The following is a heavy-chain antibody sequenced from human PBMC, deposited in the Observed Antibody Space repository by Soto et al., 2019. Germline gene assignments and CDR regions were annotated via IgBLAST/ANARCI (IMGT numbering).Heavy chain of an antibody. D-gene: IGHD2-2*01. CDR2: ISDSGST. V-gene: IGHV4-30-4*01. CDR3: ARGHAAAPAMDV. Sequence: QVQLQESGPGLVKPSQSLSLTCSVSGGSISSGDYYWTWIRQPPGKGLEWIGYISDSGSTFYNPSLKRRVTISVDRSKKQFSMKLSSVTAADTAVYYCARGHAAAPAMDVWGQGTTVTVAS. J-gene: IGHJ6*02. CDR1: GGSISSGDYY.